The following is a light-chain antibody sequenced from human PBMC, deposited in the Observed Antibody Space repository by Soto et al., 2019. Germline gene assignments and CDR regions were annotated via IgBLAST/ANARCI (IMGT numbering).Light chain of an antibody. CDR3: EAGEDSLRGYV. CDR2: SGN. J-gene: IGLJ1*01. Sequence: QSVLTQPPSASGTPGQRVTMSCSGSSSNIGTNTVNWYQQLPGSAPKLLIYSGNQRPSGVPDRFSASKSGTSASLAISGLRSGDGADYYCEAGEDSLRGYVFGLGTKVPVL. V-gene: IGLV1-44*01. CDR1: SSNIGTNT.